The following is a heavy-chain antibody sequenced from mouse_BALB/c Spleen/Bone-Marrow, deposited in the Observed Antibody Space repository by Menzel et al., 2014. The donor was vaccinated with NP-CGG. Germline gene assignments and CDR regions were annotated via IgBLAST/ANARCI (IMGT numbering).Heavy chain of an antibody. Sequence: VQLQQSGAELAEPGASVKMSCKASGYTFTSYWMHWVKQRPGQGLEWIGYIYPSTGYTEHNQKFKDKAIMTADKSSSTAYMQLSSLTTEDSAVYYCARDDYADWGPGTLVTVSA. CDR3: ARDDYAD. CDR1: GYTFTSYW. J-gene: IGHJ3*01. CDR2: IYPSTGYT. V-gene: IGHV1-7*01. D-gene: IGHD2-4*01.